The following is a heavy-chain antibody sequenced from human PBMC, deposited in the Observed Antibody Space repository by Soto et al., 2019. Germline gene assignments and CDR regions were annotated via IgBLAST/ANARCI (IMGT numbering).Heavy chain of an antibody. CDR1: GFTFSSYG. J-gene: IGHJ4*02. Sequence: HPGGSLRLSCAASGFTFSSYGMHWVRQAPGKGLEWVAVIWYDGSNKYYADSVKGRFTISRDNSKNTLYLQMNSLRAEDTAVYYCAKRPLALLFLDYSGQGSLVIVSS. CDR2: IWYDGSNK. V-gene: IGHV3-33*06. CDR3: AKRPLALLFLDY.